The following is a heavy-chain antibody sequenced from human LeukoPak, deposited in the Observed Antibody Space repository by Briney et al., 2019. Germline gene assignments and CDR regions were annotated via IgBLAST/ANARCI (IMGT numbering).Heavy chain of an antibody. D-gene: IGHD1-26*01. CDR3: ARDDPYSGRSYAFDI. CDR2: IYYSGST. V-gene: IGHV4-59*01. J-gene: IGHJ3*02. CDR1: GGSISSYY. Sequence: SETLSLTCTVSGGSISSYYWSWIRQPPGKGLEWIGYIYYSGSTNYNPSLKSRVTISVDTSKNQFSLKLSSVTAADTAVYYCARDDPYSGRSYAFDIWGQGTMVTVSS.